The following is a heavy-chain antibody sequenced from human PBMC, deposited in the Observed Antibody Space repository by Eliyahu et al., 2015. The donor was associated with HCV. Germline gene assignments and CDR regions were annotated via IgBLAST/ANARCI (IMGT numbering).Heavy chain of an antibody. CDR1: GYTFTSXY. CDR3: ARDWSSYSSGQDDAFDI. CDR2: XNPSGGST. V-gene: IGHV1-46*01. D-gene: IGHD6-19*01. Sequence: QVQLVQSGAEVKKPGASVKVSCKASGYTFTSXYMHWVRQAPGQGLGWKGXXNPSGGSTSYAQKFQGRVTMTRDTSTSTVYMELSSLRSEDTAVYYCARDWSSYSSGQDDAFDIWGQGTMVTVSS. J-gene: IGHJ3*02.